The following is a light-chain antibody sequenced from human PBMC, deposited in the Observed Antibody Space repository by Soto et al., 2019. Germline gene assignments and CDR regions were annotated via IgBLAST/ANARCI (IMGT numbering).Light chain of an antibody. CDR2: GAS. J-gene: IGKJ4*01. CDR3: QQDSSWPLT. Sequence: EIVMTQSPATLSVSPGERVTLSCRASQDIRSSLAWYQQKPGQAPRLLIYGASIRATGVPATFGGSGSGTEFTLSISSLQSEHLGVYYCQQDSSWPLTFGGGTKV. CDR1: QDIRSS. V-gene: IGKV3-15*01.